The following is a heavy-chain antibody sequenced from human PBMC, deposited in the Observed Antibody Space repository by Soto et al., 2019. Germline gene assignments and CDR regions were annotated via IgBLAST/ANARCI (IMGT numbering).Heavy chain of an antibody. CDR3: AKEYGSTWIDH. D-gene: IGHD6-13*01. Sequence: QVELVESGGGVVQPGRSLRLSCAASGFTFSTYGMHWVRQAPGKGLEWVAAMSYDGTKEYYVDSVKGRFTISRDNSRNILVLHLNSLRAEDTAVYYCAKEYGSTWIDHWGQGTLVTVSS. V-gene: IGHV3-30*18. CDR1: GFTFSTYG. J-gene: IGHJ4*02. CDR2: MSYDGTKE.